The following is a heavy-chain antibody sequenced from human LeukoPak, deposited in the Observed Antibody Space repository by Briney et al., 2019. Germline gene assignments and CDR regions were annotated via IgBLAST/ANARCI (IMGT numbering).Heavy chain of an antibody. CDR1: GGSISSSSYY. D-gene: IGHD3-10*01. J-gene: IGHJ1*01. V-gene: IGHV4-39*01. CDR2: IYYSGST. Sequence: SETLSLTCIVSGGSISSSSYYWGWIRQPPGKGLEWIGSIYYSGSTYYNESPKSRVTISVDTSKNQFSLKLSSVTAADTAVHYCARQGPMVRGQGDGYFPHWGQGTLVTVSS. CDR3: ARQGPMVRGQGDGYFPH.